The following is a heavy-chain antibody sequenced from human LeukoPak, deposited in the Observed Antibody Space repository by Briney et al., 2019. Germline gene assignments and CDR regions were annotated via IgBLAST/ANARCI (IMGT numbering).Heavy chain of an antibody. CDR2: ISSSSSFI. Sequence: GGSLRLSCAASGFPFTSYSMNWVRQAPGRGLEWVSSISSSSSFIYYADSVKGRFTISRDNAKNSLYLQMNSLRAEDTAIYYCAKDTKRISGSYIWGQGTLVTVSS. V-gene: IGHV3-21*04. D-gene: IGHD1-26*01. CDR3: AKDTKRISGSYI. J-gene: IGHJ4*02. CDR1: GFPFTSYS.